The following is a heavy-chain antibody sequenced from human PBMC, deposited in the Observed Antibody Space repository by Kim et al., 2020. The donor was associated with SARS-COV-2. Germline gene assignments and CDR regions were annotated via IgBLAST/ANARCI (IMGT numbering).Heavy chain of an antibody. CDR1: GFTFSSYA. Sequence: GGSLRLSCAASGFTFSSYAMHWVRQAPGKGLEWVAVISYDGSNKYYAYSVKGRFTISRDNSKNTLYLQMNSLRAEDTAVYYCARSIAGSYYYGMDVWGQGTTVTVSS. CDR3: ARSIAGSYYYGMDV. V-gene: IGHV3-30-3*01. J-gene: IGHJ6*02. D-gene: IGHD6-6*01. CDR2: ISYDGSNK.